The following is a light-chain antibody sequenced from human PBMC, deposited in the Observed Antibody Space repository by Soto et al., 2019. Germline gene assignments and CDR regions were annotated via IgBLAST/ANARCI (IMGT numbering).Light chain of an antibody. J-gene: IGKJ4*01. CDR1: QSVGSY. CDR2: DAS. Sequence: EIVLTQSPATLSLSPGEGATLSCRASQSVGSYLAWYQQKPGQAPGLLIYDASNRATGIPARFGGSGSGTDFTLTLTSLEPEDFAVYYCQQRSNWPLTFGGGTKVEIK. V-gene: IGKV3-11*01. CDR3: QQRSNWPLT.